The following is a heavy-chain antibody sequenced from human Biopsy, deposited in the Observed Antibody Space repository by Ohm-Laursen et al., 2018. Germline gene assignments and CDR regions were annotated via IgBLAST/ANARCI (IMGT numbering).Heavy chain of an antibody. D-gene: IGHD3-10*01. J-gene: IGHJ6*02. Sequence: SSVTVFCKASGDTFTTSAISWVRQVPGQGLDSMGRIIPILGTVDYGQNFQGRVTIRADTSTTFLELTSLRYDDTAVYYCASGDIGGIGLDVWGLGTTVTVSS. CDR2: IIPILGTV. CDR3: ASGDIGGIGLDV. V-gene: IGHV1-69*04. CDR1: GDTFTTSA.